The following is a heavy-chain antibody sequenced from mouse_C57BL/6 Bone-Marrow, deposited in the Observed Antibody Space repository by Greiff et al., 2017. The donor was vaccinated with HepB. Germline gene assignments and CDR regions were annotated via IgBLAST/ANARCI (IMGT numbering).Heavy chain of an antibody. Sequence: EVQLQQSGAELVKPGASVKLSCTASGFNIKDYYMHWVKQRTEQGLEWIGRIDPEDGETKYAQKFQGKATITADTSSNTAYLQLSSLTSEDTAVYYCARANWDGYFDVWGTGTTVTVSS. V-gene: IGHV14-2*01. CDR2: IDPEDGET. J-gene: IGHJ1*03. D-gene: IGHD4-1*01. CDR3: ARANWDGYFDV. CDR1: GFNIKDYY.